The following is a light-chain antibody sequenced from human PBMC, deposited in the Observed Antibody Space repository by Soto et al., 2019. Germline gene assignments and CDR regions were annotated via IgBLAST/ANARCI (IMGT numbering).Light chain of an antibody. J-gene: IGLJ2*01. CDR3: SSYTSSSTLL. CDR2: AVS. V-gene: IGLV2-14*01. CDR1: SSDVGGYNY. Sequence: QSALTQPASVSGSPGQSITISCTGTSSDVGGYNYVSWYQQHPGKAPKLMIYAVSNRPSGVSNRFSGSKSGNTASLTISGLQAEDEADDYCSSYTSSSTLLVGGGTKLTVL.